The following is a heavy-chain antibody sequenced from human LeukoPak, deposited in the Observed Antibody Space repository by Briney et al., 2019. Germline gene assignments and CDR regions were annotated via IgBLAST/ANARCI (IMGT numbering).Heavy chain of an antibody. D-gene: IGHD2-21*01. J-gene: IGHJ4*02. V-gene: IGHV3-7*03. CDR2: IKQDGSEK. CDR1: GFTFSSYW. Sequence: GGSLRLSCAASGFTFSSYWMSWVRQAPGKGLEWVANIKQDGSEKYYVDSVKGRFTISRDNAKNSLYLQMNSLRAEDTAVYYCARQVSPTIPYYFDFWGQGTLVTVSS. CDR3: ARQVSPTIPYYFDF.